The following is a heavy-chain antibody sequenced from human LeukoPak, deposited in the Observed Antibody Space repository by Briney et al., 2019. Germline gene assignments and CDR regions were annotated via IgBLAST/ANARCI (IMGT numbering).Heavy chain of an antibody. Sequence: PGGTLRLSCAASGFTFSSYGMSWVRQAPGKGLEWVSAISGSGGSTYYADSVKGRFTISRDNAKNSLYLQMNSLRAEDTAVYYCARAIRVWFGELLQDYWGQGTLVTVSS. V-gene: IGHV3-23*01. D-gene: IGHD3-10*01. CDR3: ARAIRVWFGELLQDY. CDR1: GFTFSSYG. CDR2: ISGSGGST. J-gene: IGHJ4*02.